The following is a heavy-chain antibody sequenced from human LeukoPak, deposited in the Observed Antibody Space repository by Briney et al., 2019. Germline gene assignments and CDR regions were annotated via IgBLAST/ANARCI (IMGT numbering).Heavy chain of an antibody. J-gene: IGHJ6*03. CDR1: GGSFSGYY. CDR2: INHSGST. V-gene: IGHV4-34*01. D-gene: IGHD3-3*01. CDR3: ARSARFSFYYYMDV. Sequence: SETLSPTCAVYGGSFSGYYWSWIRQPPGKGLEWIGEINHSGSTNYNPSLKSRVTISVDTSKNQFSLKLSSVTAADTAVYYCARSARFSFYYYMDVWGKGTTVTVSS.